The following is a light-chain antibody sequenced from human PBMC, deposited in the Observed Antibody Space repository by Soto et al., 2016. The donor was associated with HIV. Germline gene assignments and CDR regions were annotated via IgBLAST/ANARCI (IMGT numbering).Light chain of an antibody. Sequence: DIQVTQSPSAMSASVGDRVTITCRASQGISNDLSWFHQKPGKVPKRLIYAAVTLQSGVPSRFSGSGSGTEFTLTISSLQPEDFATYYCLQHNSYPFTFGGGPRWRSN. V-gene: IGKV1-17*03. CDR3: LQHNSYPFT. CDR1: QGISND. J-gene: IGKJ4*01. CDR2: AAV.